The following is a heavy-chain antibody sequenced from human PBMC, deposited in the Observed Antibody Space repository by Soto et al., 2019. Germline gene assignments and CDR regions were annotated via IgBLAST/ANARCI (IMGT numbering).Heavy chain of an antibody. D-gene: IGHD3-3*01. CDR1: GFTFSSYG. Sequence: GGSLRLSCAASGFTFSSYGMHWVRQAPGKGLEWVAVISYDGSNKYYADSVKGRFTISRDNSKNTLYLQMNSLRAEDTAVYYCAKDLALYDFWSGSYGMDVWGQGTTVTVS. J-gene: IGHJ6*02. CDR2: ISYDGSNK. V-gene: IGHV3-30*18. CDR3: AKDLALYDFWSGSYGMDV.